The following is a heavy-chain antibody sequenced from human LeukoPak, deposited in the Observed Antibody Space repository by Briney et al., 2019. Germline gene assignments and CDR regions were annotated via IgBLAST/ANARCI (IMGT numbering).Heavy chain of an antibody. CDR1: GFTFSSYA. D-gene: IGHD3-22*01. CDR2: ISDSGGST. Sequence: PGGSLRLSCAASGFTFSSYAMSWVRQAPGKGLEWVSAISDSGGSTYYADSVKGRFTISRDNSKNTLYLQMNSLRAEDTAVYYCAKDRTLYYYDSSGYYPKAFDYWGQGTLVTVSS. V-gene: IGHV3-23*01. J-gene: IGHJ4*02. CDR3: AKDRTLYYYDSSGYYPKAFDY.